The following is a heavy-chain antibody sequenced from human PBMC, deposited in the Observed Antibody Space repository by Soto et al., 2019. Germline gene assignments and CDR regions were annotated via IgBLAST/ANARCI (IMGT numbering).Heavy chain of an antibody. J-gene: IGHJ4*02. CDR1: GGSISSYY. D-gene: IGHD5-12*01. Sequence: QVQLQESGPGLVKPSETLSLTCTVSGGSISSYYWSWIRQPPGKGPEWIGYIYYSGSTNYNPSLKSRVTMSVDKSKTMSSPKLSSVVAADTAVYYCERGEERVATPSSYCGQGTLVTVSS. CDR3: ERGEERVATPSSY. V-gene: IGHV4-59*01. CDR2: IYYSGST.